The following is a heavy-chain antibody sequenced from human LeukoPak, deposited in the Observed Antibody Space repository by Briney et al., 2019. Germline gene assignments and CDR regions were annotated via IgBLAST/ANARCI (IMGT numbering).Heavy chain of an antibody. CDR1: GFTFSNFA. V-gene: IGHV3-30*04. Sequence: GGSLRLSCAASGFTFSNFAMHWVRQAPGKGLEWVALISFDGSNKNYPDSVRGRFTISRDNSKNTLYLQMNTLRGEDTAVYYCARGVGWNDGTFDVWGQGTMVNVSS. CDR3: ARGVGWNDGTFDV. D-gene: IGHD1-1*01. CDR2: ISFDGSNK. J-gene: IGHJ3*01.